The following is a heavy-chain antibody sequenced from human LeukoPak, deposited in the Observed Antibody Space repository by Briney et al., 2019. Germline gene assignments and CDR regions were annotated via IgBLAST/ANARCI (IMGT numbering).Heavy chain of an antibody. J-gene: IGHJ6*03. Sequence: PSETLSLTCTVSGGSISRYYWSWIRQPPGKGLEWFGYISDSGTTNYNPSLKSRVTISVDTSKKQFSLKLSSVTAADTAVYYCARVSWFPGTSYYYMDVWGKGTTVTVSS. CDR1: GGSISRYY. V-gene: IGHV4-59*01. CDR3: ARVSWFPGTSYYYMDV. CDR2: ISDSGTT. D-gene: IGHD1-1*01.